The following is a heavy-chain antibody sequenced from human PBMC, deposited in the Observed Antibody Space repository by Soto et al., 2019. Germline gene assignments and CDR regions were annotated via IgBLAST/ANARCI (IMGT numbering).Heavy chain of an antibody. CDR1: GFSFSSYA. CDR3: AKDCYGSGTDYFYGMDV. Sequence: GGALRLTCSASGFSFSSYAMSWVRQAPGKGPEWVSSMSAGGGSTYHADSVKGRFTISRDNSKNTLYLQMNSLRAEDTAVYYCAKDCYGSGTDYFYGMDVRGQGTTVTV. CDR2: MSAGGGST. V-gene: IGHV3-23*01. J-gene: IGHJ6*02. D-gene: IGHD3-10*01.